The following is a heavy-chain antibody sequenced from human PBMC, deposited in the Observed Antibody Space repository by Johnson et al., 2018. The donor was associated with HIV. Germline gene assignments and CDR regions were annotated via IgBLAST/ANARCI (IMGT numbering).Heavy chain of an antibody. J-gene: IGHJ3*02. CDR1: GFTVSSNY. V-gene: IGHV3-66*03. Sequence: VQLVESGGGLIQPGGSLRLSCAASGFTVSSNYMSWVRQAPGKGLEWVSVIYSGGSTYYADSVKGRFTISSDHSKNTLYLQMNSLRAEDTAVYYCAREWGMITFGGVIPRNAFDIWGQGTMVTVSS. D-gene: IGHD3-16*01. CDR3: AREWGMITFGGVIPRNAFDI. CDR2: IYSGGST.